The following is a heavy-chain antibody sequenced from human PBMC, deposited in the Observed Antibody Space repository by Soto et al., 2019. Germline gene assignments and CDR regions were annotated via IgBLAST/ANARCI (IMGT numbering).Heavy chain of an antibody. J-gene: IGHJ6*02. V-gene: IGHV4-34*01. CDR3: ARTGGMDV. CDR1: GGSFSGYY. CDR2: INHSGNT. Sequence: QVQLQQWGAGLLKPSETLSLTCAVYGGSFSGYYWSWIRQPPGKGLEWIGEINHSGNTNYSPSLKSRVTILVDTSKNQVSLKLSSVTAADTAVYYCARTGGMDVWGQGTTVTVSS.